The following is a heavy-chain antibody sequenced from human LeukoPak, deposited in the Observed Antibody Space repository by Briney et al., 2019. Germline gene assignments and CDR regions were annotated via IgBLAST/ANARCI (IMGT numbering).Heavy chain of an antibody. D-gene: IGHD5-18*01. J-gene: IGHJ4*02. V-gene: IGHV4-59*01. CDR1: GGSISSYY. CDR2: IYYSGST. Sequence: SETLSLTRNVSGGSISSYYWSWIRQPPGKGLEWIGTIYYSGSTKNNPSLKSRVTISVDTSKNQFSLKLSSVTAADTAVYYCAREVPGIHLIDYWGQGTLVTVSS. CDR3: AREVPGIHLIDY.